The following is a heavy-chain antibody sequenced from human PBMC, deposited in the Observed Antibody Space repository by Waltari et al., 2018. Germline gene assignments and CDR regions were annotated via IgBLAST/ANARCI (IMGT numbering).Heavy chain of an antibody. V-gene: IGHV3-21*01. CDR2: ISSSSSDI. CDR3: ARDLSYYGSGSYRD. Sequence: EVQLVESGGGLVKPGGSLRLSCAASGFTFSSYSMKWVRQAPGKGLEWVSSISSSSSDIYYADSVKGRFTISRDNAKNSLYLQMNSLRAEDTAVYYCARDLSYYGSGSYRDWGQGTLVTVSS. J-gene: IGHJ4*02. CDR1: GFTFSSYS. D-gene: IGHD3-10*01.